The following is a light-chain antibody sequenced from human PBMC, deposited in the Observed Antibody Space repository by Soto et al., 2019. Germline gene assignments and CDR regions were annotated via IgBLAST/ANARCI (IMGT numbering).Light chain of an antibody. Sequence: IRVTQWASTLSASIGDTVTVACRASQWIXNWFGWYQKKPGKAPKVLIFXASSLESVVPSRFSGSGSGTEFTITISSLQSDDVETYYCQQYSAYPTFGQGTKVDIK. CDR1: QWIXNW. J-gene: IGKJ1*01. CDR2: XAS. V-gene: IGKV1-5*01. CDR3: QQYSAYPT.